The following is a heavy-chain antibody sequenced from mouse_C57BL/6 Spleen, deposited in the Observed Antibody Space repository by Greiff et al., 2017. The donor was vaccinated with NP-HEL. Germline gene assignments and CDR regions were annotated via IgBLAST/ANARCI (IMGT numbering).Heavy chain of an antibody. CDR1: GYTFTSYW. D-gene: IGHD2-5*01. CDR3: AGQGDYSNFWFGC. Sequence: QVQLQQPGTELVKPGASVKLSCKASGYTFTSYWMHWVKQRPGQGLEWIGNINPTNGGTNYNEKFKSKATLTVDKSSSTAYMQLSSLTSEDAAVNYWAGQGDYSNFWFGCWGHGALVTVSA. J-gene: IGHJ3*01. V-gene: IGHV1-53*01. CDR2: INPTNGGT.